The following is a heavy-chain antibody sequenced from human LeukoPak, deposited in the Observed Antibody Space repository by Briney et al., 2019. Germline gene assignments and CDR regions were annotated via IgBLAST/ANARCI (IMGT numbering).Heavy chain of an antibody. CDR1: GFTFSSYS. V-gene: IGHV3-48*01. Sequence: GGSLRLSCAASGFTFSSYSMNWVRQAPGKGLEWVSYISSSSSTIYYADSVKGRFTISRDNAKNSLYLQMNSLRAEDTAVYYCARLDYYDSSGYHSHVQLDYWGQGTLVTVSS. D-gene: IGHD3-22*01. J-gene: IGHJ4*02. CDR2: ISSSSSTI. CDR3: ARLDYYDSSGYHSHVQLDY.